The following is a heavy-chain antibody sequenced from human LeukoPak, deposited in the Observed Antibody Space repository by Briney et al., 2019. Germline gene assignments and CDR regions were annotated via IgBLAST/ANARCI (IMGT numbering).Heavy chain of an antibody. J-gene: IGHJ4*02. D-gene: IGHD5-24*01. V-gene: IGHV3-53*01. CDR3: ARGAGYNYPYYFDY. CDR1: GFTVSSNY. CDR2: IYGGGNT. Sequence: GGSLRLSCAASGFTVSSNYMNWVRQAPGKGLEWVSVIYGGGNTYYADSVKGRFTISRDNSKNTLYLQMNSLRAEDTAVYYCARGAGYNYPYYFDYWGQGTLVTVSS.